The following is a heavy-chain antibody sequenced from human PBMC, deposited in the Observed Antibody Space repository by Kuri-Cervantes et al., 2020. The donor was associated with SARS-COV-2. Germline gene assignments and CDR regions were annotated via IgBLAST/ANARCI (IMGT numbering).Heavy chain of an antibody. D-gene: IGHD4-11*01. Sequence: GESLEISCAASGFTFSSYGMHWVRQAPGKGLEWVAVISYDGSNKYYADSVKGRFTISRDNSKNTLYLQMNSLRAEDTAVYYCAKIMTTVTTNDYWGQGTLVTVSS. CDR2: ISYDGSNK. CDR1: GFTFSSYG. J-gene: IGHJ4*02. CDR3: AKIMTTVTTNDY. V-gene: IGHV3-30*18.